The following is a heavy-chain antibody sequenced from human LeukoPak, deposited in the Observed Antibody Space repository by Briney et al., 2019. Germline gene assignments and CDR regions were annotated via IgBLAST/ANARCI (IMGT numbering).Heavy chain of an antibody. CDR1: GFTFSSYT. D-gene: IGHD6-25*01. CDR3: ARFAAGGSYYYYMDV. J-gene: IGHJ6*03. V-gene: IGHV3-48*01. Sequence: GGSLRLSCAASGFTFSSYTMNWVRQPPGKGLEGVSNIGTSSTTIYYADSVKGRFTISRDNAKNSLYLQMNSLRADDTAVYYCARFAAGGSYYYYMDVWGKGTTVTVSS. CDR2: IGTSSTTI.